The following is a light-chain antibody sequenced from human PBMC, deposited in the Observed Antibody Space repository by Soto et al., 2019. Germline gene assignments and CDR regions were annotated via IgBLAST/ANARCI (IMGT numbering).Light chain of an antibody. CDR1: SSNIGAGYD. V-gene: IGLV1-40*01. J-gene: IGLJ7*01. Sequence: QSVLTQPPSVSGAPGQRVTISCTGSSSNIGAGYDVHWYQQLPGTAPNLLIYGNSNRPSGVPARFSGPNPGTSASLAITGLQAEDQADYYCHSSVSTLSPYVFGSGTHLTLL. CDR2: GNS. CDR3: HSSVSTLSPYV.